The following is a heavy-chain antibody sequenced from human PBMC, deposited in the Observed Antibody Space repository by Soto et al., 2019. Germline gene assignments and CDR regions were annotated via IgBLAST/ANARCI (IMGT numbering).Heavy chain of an antibody. CDR1: GFTFSTYG. V-gene: IGHV3-33*01. Sequence: QVQLVESGGGVVQPGRSLRLSCAASGFTFSTYGMHWVRQAPGKGLEWVALIWSDGTNKYYADSVKGRFTISRDNSKKTLYLQMNSLRAEDTAVYYCVRVFDTYYFDLWGPGNMVTVSS. CDR3: VRVFDTYYFDL. J-gene: IGHJ4*02. D-gene: IGHD3-9*01. CDR2: IWSDGTNK.